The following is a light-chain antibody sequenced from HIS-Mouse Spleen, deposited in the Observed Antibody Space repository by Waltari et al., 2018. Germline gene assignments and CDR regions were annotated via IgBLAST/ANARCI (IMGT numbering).Light chain of an antibody. CDR1: AFPNKY. CDR3: YSTDSSGNHRV. J-gene: IGLJ2*01. V-gene: IGLV3-10*01. Sequence: SYELTQPPSVSVSPGQTARITCPGDAFPNKYAYWYQQKSGQAPVLVIYEDSKRPSGIPERFSGFSSGTMATLTISGAQVEDEADYYCYSTDSSGNHRVFGGGTKLTVL. CDR2: EDS.